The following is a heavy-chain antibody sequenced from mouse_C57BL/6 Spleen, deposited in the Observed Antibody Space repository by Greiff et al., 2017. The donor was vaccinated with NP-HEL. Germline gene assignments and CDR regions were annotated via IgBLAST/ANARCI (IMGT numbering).Heavy chain of an antibody. V-gene: IGHV14-4*01. J-gene: IGHJ4*01. CDR1: GFNIKDDY. Sequence: EVQLQQSGAELVRPGASVKLSCTASGFNIKDDYMHWVKQRPEQGLEWIGWLDPENGDTEYASKFQGKATITADTSSNTAYLQLSSLTSEDTAVYYCTTEGDMDYWGQGTSVTISS. CDR2: LDPENGDT. CDR3: TTEGDMDY.